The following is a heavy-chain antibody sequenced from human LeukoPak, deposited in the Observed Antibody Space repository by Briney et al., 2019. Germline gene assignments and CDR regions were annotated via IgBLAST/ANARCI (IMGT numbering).Heavy chain of an antibody. CDR2: INWNGGST. J-gene: IGHJ4*02. Sequence: GGSLRLSCAASGFTFDDYGMSWVRQAPGKGLEWVSGINWNGGSTGYADSVKGRFTISRDNAKNSLYLQMNSLRAEDTAVYYCARHSDYDILTGPNDYWGQGTLVTVSS. D-gene: IGHD3-9*01. CDR1: GFTFDDYG. V-gene: IGHV3-20*04. CDR3: ARHSDYDILTGPNDY.